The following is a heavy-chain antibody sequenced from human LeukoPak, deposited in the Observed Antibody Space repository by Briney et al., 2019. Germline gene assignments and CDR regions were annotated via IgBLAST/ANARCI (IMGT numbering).Heavy chain of an antibody. D-gene: IGHD3-10*01. CDR2: IYYSGST. Sequence: SETLSLTCTVSGGSISSSSYYWGWIRQPPGKGLEWIGSIYYSGSTYYNPSLKSRVTISVDTSKNQFSLKLSSVTAADTAVYYCARAPVIDYFGSGSYFDYWGQGTLVTVSS. CDR3: ARAPVIDYFGSGSYFDY. V-gene: IGHV4-39*01. CDR1: GGSISSSSYY. J-gene: IGHJ4*02.